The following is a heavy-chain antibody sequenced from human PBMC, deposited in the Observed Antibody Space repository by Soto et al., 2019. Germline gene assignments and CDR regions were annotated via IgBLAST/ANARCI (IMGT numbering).Heavy chain of an antibody. V-gene: IGHV3-23*01. CDR3: ASQVYCSGGSCYSFDAFDI. CDR1: GFTFSSYA. D-gene: IGHD2-15*01. Sequence: GGSLRLSCAASGFTFSSYAMSWVRQAPGKGLEWVSAISGRGGSTYYADSVKGRFTISRDNSKNTLYLQMNSLRAEDTAVYYCASQVYCSGGSCYSFDAFDIWGQGTMVTVSS. J-gene: IGHJ3*02. CDR2: ISGRGGST.